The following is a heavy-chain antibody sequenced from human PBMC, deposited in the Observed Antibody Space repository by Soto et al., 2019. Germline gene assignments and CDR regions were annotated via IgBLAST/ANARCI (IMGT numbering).Heavy chain of an antibody. J-gene: IGHJ6*02. V-gene: IGHV3-53*04. CDR3: ARFPFYDSSGYLASNGMDV. CDR1: GFTFSSYG. CDR2: IYSDGST. D-gene: IGHD3-22*01. Sequence: GGSLRLSCAASGFTFSSYGMHWVRQAPGKGLERVSVIYSDGSTYYADSVKGRFTISRHNSKNTLYLQMNSLRAEDTAVYYCARFPFYDSSGYLASNGMDVWGQGTTVTVSS.